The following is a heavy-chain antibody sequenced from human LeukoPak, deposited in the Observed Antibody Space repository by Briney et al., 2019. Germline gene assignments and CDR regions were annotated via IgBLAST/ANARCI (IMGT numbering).Heavy chain of an antibody. Sequence: GGYLRLSCAASGFSFSSSYMSWVRQAPGKGLEWVATLWPDGGVKRYVDSVRDRFTISGDNAKSSLYLQMSSLGAEDTGVYYCARLLGSVTTFDYWGQGALVTVS. D-gene: IGHD4-17*01. V-gene: IGHV3-7*01. J-gene: IGHJ4*02. CDR1: GFSFSSSY. CDR2: LWPDGGVK. CDR3: ARLLGSVTTFDY.